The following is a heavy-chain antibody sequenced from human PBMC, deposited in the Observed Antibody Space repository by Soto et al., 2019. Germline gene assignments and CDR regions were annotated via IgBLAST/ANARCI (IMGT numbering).Heavy chain of an antibody. Sequence: SLRLSCAASGFTFSNYAMTWVRQAPGEGLEWVSAITTSGGATYYADSVKGRFTISRDSSKNTLYLQMNSLRAEDTAVYYCAKGGTPSSYYYMDIWDKGTTVTVSS. D-gene: IGHD1-1*01. CDR2: ITTSGGAT. J-gene: IGHJ6*03. CDR1: GFTFSNYA. CDR3: AKGGTPSSYYYMDI. V-gene: IGHV3-23*01.